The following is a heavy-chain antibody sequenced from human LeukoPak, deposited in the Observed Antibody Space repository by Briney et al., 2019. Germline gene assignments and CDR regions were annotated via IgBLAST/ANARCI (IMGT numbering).Heavy chain of an antibody. CDR1: GFTFSNYG. Sequence: GGSLRLSCAASGFTFSNYGMHWFRQAPGKGLEWVAVISFDGSNKYYADSVKGRFAISRDSSKNTLYLQMNSLRAEDTAVYYCAKSRSEDNSGYFDYWGQGTLVTVSS. CDR2: ISFDGSNK. V-gene: IGHV3-30*18. J-gene: IGHJ4*02. CDR3: AKSRSEDNSGYFDY. D-gene: IGHD3-22*01.